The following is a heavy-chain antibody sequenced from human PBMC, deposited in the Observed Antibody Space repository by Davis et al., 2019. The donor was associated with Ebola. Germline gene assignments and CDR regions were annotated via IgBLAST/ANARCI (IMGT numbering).Heavy chain of an antibody. CDR1: GYTFTTYG. D-gene: IGHD3/OR15-3a*01. CDR2: ISAYTGDT. V-gene: IGHV1-18*01. Sequence: ASVKVSCKASGYTFTTYGFSWVRQAPGQGLERMGWISAYTGDTNYAQKLQGRVTMTTDTSTSTAYMELRSLRSDDAAVYYCARDPPFGRFSVSRYYYYMDVWGKGTTVTVSS. J-gene: IGHJ6*03. CDR3: ARDPPFGRFSVSRYYYYMDV.